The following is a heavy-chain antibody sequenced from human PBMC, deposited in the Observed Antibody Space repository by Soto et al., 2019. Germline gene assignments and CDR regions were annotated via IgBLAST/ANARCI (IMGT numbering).Heavy chain of an antibody. CDR1: GFAFSSYA. D-gene: IGHD3-16*02. Sequence: GRSLRLSFATSGFAFSSYAMSGVRQSPGKGLEWVSAISGSGGSTYYADSVKGRFTISRENSKNTLYLQMNSLRAEDTAVYYCAKAYDYIWGSYRFDYWGQGTLVTVSS. CDR3: AKAYDYIWGSYRFDY. J-gene: IGHJ4*02. V-gene: IGHV3-23*01. CDR2: ISGSGGST.